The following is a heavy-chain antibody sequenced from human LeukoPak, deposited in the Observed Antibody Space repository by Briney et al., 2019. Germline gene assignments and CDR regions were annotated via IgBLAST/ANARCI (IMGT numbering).Heavy chain of an antibody. V-gene: IGHV3-48*04. CDR1: GFTVSSNY. CDR2: ISSSGSTI. Sequence: PGGSLRLSCAASGFTVSSNYMTWVRQAPGKGLEWVSYISSSGSTIYYADSVKGRFTISRDNAKNSLYLQMNSLRAEDTAVYYCARPYYEDYMDVWGKGTTVTVSS. CDR3: ARPYYEDYMDV. J-gene: IGHJ6*03. D-gene: IGHD3-3*01.